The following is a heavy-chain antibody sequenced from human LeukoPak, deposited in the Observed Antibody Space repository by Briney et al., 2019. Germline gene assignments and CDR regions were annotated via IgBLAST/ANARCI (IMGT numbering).Heavy chain of an antibody. D-gene: IGHD4-17*01. V-gene: IGHV4-34*01. CDR1: GGSFSGYY. J-gene: IGHJ3*02. CDR3: ARFSVDYGDYVFGAFDI. Sequence: SETLSLTCAVYGGSFSGYYWSWIRQPPGKGLEWIGEINHSGSTNYNPSLKSRVTISVDTSKNQFSLKLSSVTAADTAVYYCARFSVDYGDYVFGAFDIWGQGTMVTVSS. CDR2: INHSGST.